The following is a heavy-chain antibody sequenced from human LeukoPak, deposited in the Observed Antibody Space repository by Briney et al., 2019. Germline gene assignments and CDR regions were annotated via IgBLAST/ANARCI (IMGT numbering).Heavy chain of an antibody. Sequence: SGSLSLTCGVSGGSVINSNWWSCVRQPPGKGLEWIGEVHLDGRTNYNPSLESRLSMSVDVSENQVSLKLSAVTAADTAVYYCAREGGFYRPLDYSGQGTLVTVSS. J-gene: IGHJ4*02. D-gene: IGHD3-3*01. V-gene: IGHV4-4*02. CDR2: VHLDGRT. CDR3: AREGGFYRPLDY. CDR1: GGSVINSNW.